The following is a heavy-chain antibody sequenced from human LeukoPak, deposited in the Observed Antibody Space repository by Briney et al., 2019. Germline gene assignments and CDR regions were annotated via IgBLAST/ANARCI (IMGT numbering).Heavy chain of an antibody. J-gene: IGHJ4*02. CDR2: ISGSGGST. V-gene: IGHV3-23*01. D-gene: IGHD2-2*01. Sequence: GVSLRLSCAASGFTFSSYAMSWVRQAPGKGLEWVSAISGSGGSTYYADSVKGRFTISRDNSKNTLYLQMNSLRAEDTAVYYCAKVLWHMSNVVVPAANALGYWGQGTLVTVSS. CDR3: AKVLWHMSNVVVPAANALGY. CDR1: GFTFSSYA.